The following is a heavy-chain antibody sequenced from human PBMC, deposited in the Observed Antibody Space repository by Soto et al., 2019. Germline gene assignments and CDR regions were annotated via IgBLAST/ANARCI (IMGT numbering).Heavy chain of an antibody. Sequence: QVQLVQSGAEVKKPGASVKVSCKASGYTFTSYGISWVRQAPGQGLEWMGWISAYNGNTNYAQKLQGRVTMTTDTSTSTAYMELRSLRSDDTAVYYCARDRGQIYYDISTGYYSFDYWGQGTLVTVSS. CDR1: GYTFTSYG. V-gene: IGHV1-18*01. D-gene: IGHD3-9*01. CDR2: ISAYNGNT. J-gene: IGHJ4*02. CDR3: ARDRGQIYYDISTGYYSFDY.